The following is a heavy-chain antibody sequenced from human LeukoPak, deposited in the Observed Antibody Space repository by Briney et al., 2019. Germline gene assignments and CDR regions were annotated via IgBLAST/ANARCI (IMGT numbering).Heavy chain of an antibody. CDR2: ISGSGGST. Sequence: GGSLSLSCAASGFTFSSYAMSWVRQAPGKVLERVSAISGSGGSTYYADSVKGRLTVSRDNSKNTLYLQMNSLRAEDTAVYYCAKRGYCSSTSCYAGKGWFDPWGQGTLVTVSS. CDR1: GFTFSSYA. D-gene: IGHD2-2*01. J-gene: IGHJ5*02. CDR3: AKRGYCSSTSCYAGKGWFDP. V-gene: IGHV3-23*01.